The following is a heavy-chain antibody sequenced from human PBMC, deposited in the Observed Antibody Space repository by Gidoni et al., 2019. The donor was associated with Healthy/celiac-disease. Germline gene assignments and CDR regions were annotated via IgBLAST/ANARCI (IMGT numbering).Heavy chain of an antibody. CDR1: GFPFSSYW. CDR3: ARDLVVVADADWFDP. D-gene: IGHD2-15*01. J-gene: IGHJ5*02. V-gene: IGHV3-7*01. Sequence: EVQLVESGGGLVQPGGSLRLPCADSGFPFSSYWMSWVRQAPGKGLEWVANIKQDGSEKYYVDSVKGRFTISRDNAKNSLYLQMNSLRAEDTAVYYCARDLVVVADADWFDPWGQGTLVTVSS. CDR2: IKQDGSEK.